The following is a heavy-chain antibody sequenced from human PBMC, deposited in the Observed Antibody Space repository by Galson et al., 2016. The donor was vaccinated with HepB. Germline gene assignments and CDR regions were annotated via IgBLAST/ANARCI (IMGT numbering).Heavy chain of an antibody. V-gene: IGHV4-30-2*01. D-gene: IGHD3-3*01. CDR1: GGSINSGGYT. CDR3: AGRVTILGVVGGSWGMDV. J-gene: IGHJ6*02. CDR2: IYHDGGI. Sequence: TLSLTCAVSGGSINSGGYTWNWIRQPPGKGLQWVGYIYHDGGIYYNPSLKSRLTISVDRSKNQSSLKLSSVTAADTAVYYCAGRVTILGVVGGSWGMDVWGQGTTVTVS.